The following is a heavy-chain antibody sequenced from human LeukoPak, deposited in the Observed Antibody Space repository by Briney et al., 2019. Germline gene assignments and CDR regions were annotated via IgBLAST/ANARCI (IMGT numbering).Heavy chain of an antibody. CDR3: AREVGSSGIDY. J-gene: IGHJ4*02. V-gene: IGHV3-53*05. CDR2: IYSGGST. CDR1: GFTVSSNY. D-gene: IGHD6-19*01. Sequence: PGGSLRLSCAASGFTVSSNYMSWVRQAPGKGLEWVSLIYSGGSTYYADSVKGRFTISRDNSKNTLYLQMNSLRAEDTAVYYCAREVGSSGIDYWGQGTLVTVSS.